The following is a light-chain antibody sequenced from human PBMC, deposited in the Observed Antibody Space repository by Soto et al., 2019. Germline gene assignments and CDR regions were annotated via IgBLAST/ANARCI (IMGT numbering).Light chain of an antibody. CDR3: QQYGSSGT. CDR1: QSVSNNY. Sequence: EIVLTQSPGPLSLSPGERATPSCGASQSVSNNYLAWYQQKPGQAPRLLIYGASNRATGIPDRFSGSGSGTDFTLTISRLEPEDFAVYYCQQYGSSGTFGQGTKVDI. V-gene: IGKV3-20*01. J-gene: IGKJ1*01. CDR2: GAS.